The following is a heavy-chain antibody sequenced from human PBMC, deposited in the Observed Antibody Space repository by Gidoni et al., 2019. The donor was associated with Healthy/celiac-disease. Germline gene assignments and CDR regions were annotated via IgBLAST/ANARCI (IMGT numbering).Heavy chain of an antibody. CDR1: GYTLTELS. Sequence: QVQLVQSGAEVKKPGASVKVSCKVSGYTLTELSMHWVRQAPGKGLEWLGGFDPEDGETIYAQKFQGRVTMTEDTSTDTAYMELSSLRSEDTAVYYCATDDPLSLRQDYYYGMDVWGQGTTVTVSS. J-gene: IGHJ6*02. CDR2: FDPEDGET. CDR3: ATDDPLSLRQDYYYGMDV. D-gene: IGHD5-12*01. V-gene: IGHV1-24*01.